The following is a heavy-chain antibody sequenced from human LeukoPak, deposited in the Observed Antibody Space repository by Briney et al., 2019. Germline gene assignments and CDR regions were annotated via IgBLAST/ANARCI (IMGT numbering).Heavy chain of an antibody. V-gene: IGHV4-30-4*07. CDR2: IYYSGST. J-gene: IGHJ5*02. CDR1: GGSISSSSYS. CDR3: ARSRKVGGFDP. Sequence: PSETLSLTCTVSGGSISSSSYSWSWIRQPPGKGLEWIGYIYYSGSTYYNPSLKRRVTISVDTSKNQFSLKLSSVTAADTAVYYCARSRKVGGFDPWGQGTLVTVSS. D-gene: IGHD1-14*01.